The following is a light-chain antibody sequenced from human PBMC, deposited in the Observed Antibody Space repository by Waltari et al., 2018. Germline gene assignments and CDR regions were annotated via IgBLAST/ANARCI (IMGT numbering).Light chain of an antibody. CDR2: VNSDGSH. Sequence: QLVLTQSPSASASLGASVKLTCTLSSGHSNNVIAWLQQRPEKGPRYLMKVNSDGSHNKGDEIPDRFSGSSSGAERHLTISSLQSEDEADYFCQTGGHGTWVFGGGTKLTVL. CDR1: SGHSNNV. J-gene: IGLJ3*02. V-gene: IGLV4-69*01. CDR3: QTGGHGTWV.